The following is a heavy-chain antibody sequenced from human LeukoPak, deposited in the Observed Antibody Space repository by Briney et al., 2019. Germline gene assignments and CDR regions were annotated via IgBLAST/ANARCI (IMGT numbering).Heavy chain of an antibody. CDR3: ARGFGFGMLDV. CDR1: GGAITNYY. CDR2: LYYSGTT. Sequence: PSETLSLTCTLSGGAITNYYCTWIRQPPGKRLEWIGYLYYSGTTNYNPSLKNRVTISVDTSKNQFSLRLSSVTAADTAVYYCARGFGFGMLDVWGRGTTVIVSS. J-gene: IGHJ6*02. D-gene: IGHD3-3*01. V-gene: IGHV4-59*01.